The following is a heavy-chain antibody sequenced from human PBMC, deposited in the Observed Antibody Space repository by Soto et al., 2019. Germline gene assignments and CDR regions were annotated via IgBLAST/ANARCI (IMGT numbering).Heavy chain of an antibody. CDR2: IYPGDSDT. Sequence: PXESLKISCRASGFTFTSYWIAWVRQMPGKGLEWMGIIYPGDSDTSYSPSFQGQVTIPADKSINTAYLQWSSLKASDTAMYYCAKHEGYCSSTTCSNFDYWGQGTLVTVSS. CDR1: GFTFTSYW. J-gene: IGHJ4*02. D-gene: IGHD2-2*01. CDR3: AKHEGYCSSTTCSNFDY. V-gene: IGHV5-51*01.